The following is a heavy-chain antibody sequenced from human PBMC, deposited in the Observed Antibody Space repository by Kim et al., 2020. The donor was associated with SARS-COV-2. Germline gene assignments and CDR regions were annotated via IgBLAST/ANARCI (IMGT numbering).Heavy chain of an antibody. Sequence: SETLSLTCAVSGGSISSSNWWSWVRQPPGKGLEWIGEIYHSGSTNYNPSLKSRVTISVDKSKNQFSLKLSSVTAADTAVYYCARGPWYSSSWPGAHDAFDIWGQGTMVTVSS. V-gene: IGHV4-4*02. CDR2: IYHSGST. CDR1: GGSISSSNW. CDR3: ARGPWYSSSWPGAHDAFDI. J-gene: IGHJ3*02. D-gene: IGHD6-13*01.